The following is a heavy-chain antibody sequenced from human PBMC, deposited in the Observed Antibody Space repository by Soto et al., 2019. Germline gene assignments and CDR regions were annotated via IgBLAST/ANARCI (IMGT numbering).Heavy chain of an antibody. CDR1: GGTFSSYA. Sequence: QVQLVQSGAEVKKPGSSVKVSCKASGGTFSSYAISWVRQAPGQGLEWMGGIIPIFGTANYAQKFQGRVTITADKSTSTAYMELSSVRSEDTAVYYCARGGSGSYYITGWFDPWGQGTLVTVSS. D-gene: IGHD3-10*01. V-gene: IGHV1-69*06. CDR2: IIPIFGTA. CDR3: ARGGSGSYYITGWFDP. J-gene: IGHJ5*02.